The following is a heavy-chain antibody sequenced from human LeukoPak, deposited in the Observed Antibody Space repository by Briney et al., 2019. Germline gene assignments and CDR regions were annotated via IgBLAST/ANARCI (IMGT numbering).Heavy chain of an antibody. J-gene: IGHJ4*02. V-gene: IGHV3-23*01. CDR1: GFTFSTYA. CDR3: AKRPGYSSSCYFDY. Sequence: GGSLRLSCAASGFTFSTYAMSWVRQATGKGLEWVSAITSSGSNTFYANSVKGRFTISRDNSKNTLYLQMNSLRAEDTAVYYCAKRPGYSSSCYFDYWGQGTLVTVSS. CDR2: ITSSGSNT. D-gene: IGHD6-13*01.